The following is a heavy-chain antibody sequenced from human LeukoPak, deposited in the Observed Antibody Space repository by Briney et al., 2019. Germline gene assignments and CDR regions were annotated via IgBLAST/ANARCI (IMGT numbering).Heavy chain of an antibody. CDR3: ARGAVAAPSDY. Sequence: ASVKVSCKASGYTFTSYYMHWVRQAPGQGLEWMGIINPSGGSTSYAQKFQGRVTMTRDTSISTAYMELSRLRSDDTAVYYCARGAVAAPSDYWGQGTLVTVSS. D-gene: IGHD6-19*01. CDR1: GYTFTSYY. V-gene: IGHV1-46*01. J-gene: IGHJ4*02. CDR2: INPSGGST.